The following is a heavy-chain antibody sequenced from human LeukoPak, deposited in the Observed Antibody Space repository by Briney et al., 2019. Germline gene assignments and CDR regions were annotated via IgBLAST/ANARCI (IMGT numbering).Heavy chain of an antibody. CDR2: LYSDNRT. CDR1: GFSVDTKY. Sequence: GGSLRLSCAVSGFSVDTKYMSWVRQAPGKGLEWVSILYSDNRTDYADSVKGRFTISRHISRNTVYLQMNSLRTEDTAMYYCARDVGADWFDPWGQGTLVTASS. V-gene: IGHV3-53*04. CDR3: ARDVGADWFDP. J-gene: IGHJ5*02. D-gene: IGHD4/OR15-4a*01.